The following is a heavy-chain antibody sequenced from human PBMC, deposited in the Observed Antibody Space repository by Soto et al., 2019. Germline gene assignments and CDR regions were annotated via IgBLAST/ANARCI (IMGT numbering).Heavy chain of an antibody. CDR3: ARESFGTSLFDY. CDR2: IHFSGST. J-gene: IGHJ4*02. D-gene: IGHD1-7*01. Sequence: SETLSLTCAVSGGSVTSGSYYWSWIRQPPGKGLEWIGNIHFSGSTHYNSSLKSRVTISIDTSKNHFSLNVTSVTAADTAVYYCARESFGTSLFDYWGQGALVTVSS. CDR1: GGSVTSGSYY. V-gene: IGHV4-61*03.